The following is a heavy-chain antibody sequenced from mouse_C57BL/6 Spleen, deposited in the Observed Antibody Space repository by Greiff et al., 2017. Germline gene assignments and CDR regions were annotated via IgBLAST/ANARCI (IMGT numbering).Heavy chain of an antibody. J-gene: IGHJ2*01. V-gene: IGHV2-2*01. CDR3: ARGFITTVYFDY. CDR2: IWSGGST. CDR1: GFSLTSYG. D-gene: IGHD1-1*01. Sequence: VQLQESGPGLVQPSQSLSITCTVSGFSLTSYGVHWVRQSPGKGLEWLGVIWSGGSTDYNAAFISRLSISKDNSKSQVFFKMNSLQADDTAIYYCARGFITTVYFDYWGQGTTLTVSS.